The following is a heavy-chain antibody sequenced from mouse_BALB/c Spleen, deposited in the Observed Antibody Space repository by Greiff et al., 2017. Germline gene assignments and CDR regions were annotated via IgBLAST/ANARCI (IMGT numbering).Heavy chain of an antibody. CDR1: GYAFSSYW. CDR3: ARGDDGYYAFAY. J-gene: IGHJ3*01. V-gene: IGHV1-80*01. CDR2: IYPGDGDT. Sequence: VQLVESGAELVRPGSSVKISCKASGYAFSSYWMNWVKQRPGQGLEWIGQIYPGDGDTNYNGKFKGKATLTADKSSSTAYMQLSSLTSEDSAVYFCARGDDGYYAFAYWGQGTLVTVSA. D-gene: IGHD2-3*01.